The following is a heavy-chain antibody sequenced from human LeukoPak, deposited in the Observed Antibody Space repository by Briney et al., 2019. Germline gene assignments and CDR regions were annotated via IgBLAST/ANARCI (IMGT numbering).Heavy chain of an antibody. CDR2: IYTSENT. V-gene: IGHV4-61*02. J-gene: IGHJ6*03. CDR3: AMGRYDRNYYFYYMDL. Sequence: SETLSLTCTVSDYSISSGYGYYWGWIRQPPGKGLEWIGRIYTSENTNYNPSLKSRVTISVDTSKNQCSLKLSSVTAADTAVYYCAMGRYDRNYYFYYMDLWGKGTTVTISS. D-gene: IGHD3-16*01. CDR1: DYSISSGYGYY.